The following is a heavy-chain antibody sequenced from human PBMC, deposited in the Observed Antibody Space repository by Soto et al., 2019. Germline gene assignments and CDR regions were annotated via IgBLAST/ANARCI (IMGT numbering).Heavy chain of an antibody. V-gene: IGHV1-3*01. CDR2: INAGNGNT. J-gene: IGHJ5*01. D-gene: IGHD6-13*01. Sequence: ASVKVSCKASGYTFSRYALHWVRQAPGQRLEWMGWINAGNGNTKYSQKFEGRVTLTTDTSANTVYMELSSLRFEDTALYYCARDQQFRNRFDSWGQGTLVTVSS. CDR3: ARDQQFRNRFDS. CDR1: GYTFSRYA.